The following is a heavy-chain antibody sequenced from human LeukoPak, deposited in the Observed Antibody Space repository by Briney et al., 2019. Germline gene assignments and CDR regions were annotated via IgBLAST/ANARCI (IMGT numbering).Heavy chain of an antibody. D-gene: IGHD1-26*01. Sequence: SSETLSLTCTVSGGSISSYYWSWIRQPPGKGLEWIGYIYYSGSTNYNPSLKSRVTISVDTSKNQFSLKLSSVTAADTAVYYCARALRGSYYYYYGKDVWGQGTTVTVSS. V-gene: IGHV4-59*01. J-gene: IGHJ6*02. CDR3: ARALRGSYYYYYGKDV. CDR2: IYYSGST. CDR1: GGSISSYY.